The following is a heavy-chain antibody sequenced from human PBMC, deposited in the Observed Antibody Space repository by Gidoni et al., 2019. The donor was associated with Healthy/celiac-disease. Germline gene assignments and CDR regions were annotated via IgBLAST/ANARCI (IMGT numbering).Heavy chain of an antibody. V-gene: IGHV3-30*04. CDR3: AREKRAATGRYFDY. CDR2: ISFDGSNK. CDR1: GFTFSSYA. Sequence: QVQLVESGGGVVQPGRSLRLSCAASGFTFSSYAMPWVRQAPGKGREWVAVISFDGSNKYYADSVKGRFTISRDNSKNTLYLQMNSLRAEDTAVYYCAREKRAATGRYFDYWGQGTLVTVSS. D-gene: IGHD6-13*01. J-gene: IGHJ4*02.